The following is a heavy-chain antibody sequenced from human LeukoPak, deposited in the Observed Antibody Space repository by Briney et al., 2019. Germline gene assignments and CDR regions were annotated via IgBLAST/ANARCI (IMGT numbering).Heavy chain of an antibody. D-gene: IGHD3-16*01. CDR1: GFTFSSYG. J-gene: IGHJ1*01. CDR2: IRGNGVTT. V-gene: IGHV3-23*01. Sequence: GGSLRLSCAASGFTFSSYGMSWVRQAPGKGLEWVSGIRGNGVTTYYADSVKGRFTISRDNSKNTLYLQMSSLGAEDTAVYFCAKDDAWGRYQDWGQGTLVTVSS. CDR3: AKDDAWGRYQD.